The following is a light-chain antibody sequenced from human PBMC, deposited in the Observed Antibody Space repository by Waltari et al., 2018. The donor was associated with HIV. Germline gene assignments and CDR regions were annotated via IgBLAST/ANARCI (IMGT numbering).Light chain of an antibody. CDR2: SNT. J-gene: IGLJ3*02. CDR1: SPHIRAGYE. CDR3: QSYDGRQMV. V-gene: IGLV1-40*01. Sequence: QSLLTQPPSVSGATGQGVTISCSVSSPHIRAGYEVQWYQQLPVIAPKVLNASNTNRPSGVPDRFSASKSGTSGSLTITGLQAEDEADYYCQSYDGRQMVFGGGTKVTVL.